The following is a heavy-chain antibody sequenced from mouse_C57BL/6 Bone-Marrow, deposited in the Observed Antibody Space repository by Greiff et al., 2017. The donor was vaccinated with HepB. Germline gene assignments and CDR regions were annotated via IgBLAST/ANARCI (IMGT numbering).Heavy chain of an antibody. CDR2: IDPSDSYT. Sequence: QVQLQQPGAELVKPGASVKLSCKASGYTFTSYWMQWVKQRPGQGLEWIGEIDPSDSYTNYNQKFKGKATLTVETSSSTPYLQLSSLTSEDSAVYYCARKGDYGSSSWFAYWGQGTLVTVSA. J-gene: IGHJ3*01. D-gene: IGHD1-1*01. V-gene: IGHV1-50*01. CDR1: GYTFTSYW. CDR3: ARKGDYGSSSWFAY.